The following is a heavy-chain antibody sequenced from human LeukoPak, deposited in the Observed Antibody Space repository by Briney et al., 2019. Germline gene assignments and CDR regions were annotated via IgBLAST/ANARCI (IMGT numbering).Heavy chain of an antibody. D-gene: IGHD6-19*01. CDR3: ARVDPIAVAGDDY. Sequence: PGGSLRLSCAASGFTFSDYNMNWVRQAPGKGLEWVSYISSSTTTIYYADSVKGRFTISRDSVKNSLYLQMDRLRVEDTAVYYCARVDPIAVAGDDYWGQGTQVAVSS. CDR2: ISSSTTTI. J-gene: IGHJ4*02. CDR1: GFTFSDYN. V-gene: IGHV3-48*01.